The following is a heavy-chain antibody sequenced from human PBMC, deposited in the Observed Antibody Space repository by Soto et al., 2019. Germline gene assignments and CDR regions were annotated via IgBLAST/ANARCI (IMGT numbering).Heavy chain of an antibody. D-gene: IGHD1-1*01. V-gene: IGHV3-30-3*01. CDR1: GFSISRSA. CDR2: IAYDGSNK. CDR3: ARDLQAGDDNVNWFAP. Sequence: QVQLVESGGGVVQPGRSLRLSCVASGFSISRSAMHWVRQAPGKGLEWVAVIAYDGSNKWYADSAKGRFTISRDNSKNTLYLDMSSLRAEDTTVYFCARDLQAGDDNVNWFAPWGQGTLVTVCS. J-gene: IGHJ5*02.